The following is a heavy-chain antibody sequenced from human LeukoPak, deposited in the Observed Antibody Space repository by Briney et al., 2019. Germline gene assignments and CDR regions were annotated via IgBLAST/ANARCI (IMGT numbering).Heavy chain of an antibody. CDR2: VRYDGSNK. V-gene: IGHV3-30*02. D-gene: IGHD6-19*01. J-gene: IGHJ4*02. CDR3: AKNSGGQWLVHHYFDY. Sequence: GGSLRLSCAASGFTFSSYAMHWVRQAPGKGLEWVAFVRYDGSNKYYADSVKGRFTLSRDNSKNTLYLQMNSLRAEDTAVYYCAKNSGGQWLVHHYFDYWGQGTLVTVSS. CDR1: GFTFSSYA.